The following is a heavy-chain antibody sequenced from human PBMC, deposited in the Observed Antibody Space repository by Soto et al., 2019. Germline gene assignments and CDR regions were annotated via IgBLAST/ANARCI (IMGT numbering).Heavy chain of an antibody. CDR2: FNPNGGST. D-gene: IGHD3-9*01. CDR1: GYTFSSYY. J-gene: IGHJ4*02. CDR3: ARGRGLGDC. V-gene: IGHV1-46*01. Sequence: QVQLVQSGAEVKKPGASVKVSCKASGYTFSSYYIHWVRQAPGQGLECIGIFNPNGGSTNYAQNFKVRPTLTRDTSTATVYMDLSALTSDDTAMYYCARGRGLGDCWGQGTLVTVSS.